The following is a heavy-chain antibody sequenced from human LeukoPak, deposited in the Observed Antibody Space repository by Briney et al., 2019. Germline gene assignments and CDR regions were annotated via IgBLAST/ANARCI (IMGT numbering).Heavy chain of an antibody. CDR2: IFWNDDK. J-gene: IGHJ5*02. CDR3: ARRRVTVEIATPINYFDP. V-gene: IGHV2-5*01. D-gene: IGHD5-24*01. Sequence: TLSLTCTVSGGSISSYYWSWIRQPPGKALEWLALIFWNDDKRYSPSLKSRLTITKDTSKNQVILAMTNMDPVDTATYFCARRRVTVEIATPINYFDPWGQGTLVTVSS. CDR1: GGSISSYYW.